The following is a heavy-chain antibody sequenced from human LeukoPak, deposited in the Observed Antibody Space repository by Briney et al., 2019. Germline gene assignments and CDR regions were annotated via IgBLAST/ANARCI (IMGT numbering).Heavy chain of an antibody. D-gene: IGHD3-3*01. V-gene: IGHV3-23*01. CDR3: AKVYYDFWSGYSSQEIDN. J-gene: IGHJ4*02. Sequence: GGSLRLSCAASGFTFSSHAMSWVRQAPGKGLEWVSGISASGGSTYYADSVKGRSIIPRDNSKNTLYLQMNSLRAEDTAVYYCAKVYYDFWSGYSSQEIDNWGQGTLVTVSS. CDR1: GFTFSSHA. CDR2: ISASGGST.